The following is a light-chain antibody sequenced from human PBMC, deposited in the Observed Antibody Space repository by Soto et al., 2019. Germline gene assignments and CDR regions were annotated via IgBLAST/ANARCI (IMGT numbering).Light chain of an antibody. CDR3: QQYNSYSPVLT. J-gene: IGKJ2*01. Sequence: DIQMTQSPSTLSASVGDRVTITCRASQSISSWLAWYQQKPGKAPKLLIYQASSLESGVPSRFSGSGYGTEFTLTISSLQPDDSATYYCQQYNSYSPVLTFGQGTKLEIK. CDR2: QAS. V-gene: IGKV1-5*03. CDR1: QSISSW.